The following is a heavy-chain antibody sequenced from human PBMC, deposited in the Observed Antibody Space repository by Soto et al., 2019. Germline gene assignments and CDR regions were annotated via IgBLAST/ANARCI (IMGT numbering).Heavy chain of an antibody. CDR3: ARDRPYNWNYSNYSVKLEVPSFDY. CDR2: ISSSSSYI. D-gene: IGHD1-7*01. CDR1: GFTFSSYS. Sequence: GGSLRLSCAASGFTFSSYSMNWVRQAPGKGLEWVSSISSSSSYIYYADSVKGRFTISRDNAKNSLYLQMNSLRAEDTAVYYCARDRPYNWNYSNYSVKLEVPSFDYWGQGTLVTGSS. V-gene: IGHV3-21*01. J-gene: IGHJ4*02.